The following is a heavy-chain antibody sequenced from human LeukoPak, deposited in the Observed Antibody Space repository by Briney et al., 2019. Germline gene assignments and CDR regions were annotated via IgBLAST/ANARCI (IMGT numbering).Heavy chain of an antibody. CDR1: GFTFSSYW. CDR2: IKQDGSEK. CDR3: ARAYVGTCFSRPPAFWDY. Sequence: PGGSLRLSCAASGFTFSSYWMSWVPQAPGKGLEWVANIKQDGSEKYYVDSVKGRFTISRDNAKNSLYLQMNSLRAEDTAVYYCARAYVGTCFSRPPAFWDYWGQGTLVTVSS. J-gene: IGHJ4*02. D-gene: IGHD3-3*01. V-gene: IGHV3-7*01.